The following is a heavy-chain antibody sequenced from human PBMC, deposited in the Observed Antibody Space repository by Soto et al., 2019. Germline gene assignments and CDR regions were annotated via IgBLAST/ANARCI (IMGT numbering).Heavy chain of an antibody. CDR1: GGSISSYY. Sequence: PSETLSLTCTVSGGSISSYYWSWIRQPAGKGLEWIGRIYTSGSTNYNPSLKSRVTMSVDTSKNQFSLKLSSVTAADTAVYYCAREGYCSAGSCYAYAFDIWGQGTMVTVSS. J-gene: IGHJ3*02. D-gene: IGHD2-15*01. CDR3: AREGYCSAGSCYAYAFDI. CDR2: IYTSGST. V-gene: IGHV4-4*07.